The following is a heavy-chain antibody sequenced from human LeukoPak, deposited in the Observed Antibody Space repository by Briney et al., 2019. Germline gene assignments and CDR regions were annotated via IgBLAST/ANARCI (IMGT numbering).Heavy chain of an antibody. D-gene: IGHD4-17*01. CDR3: AKDPNGDYVRAFDS. CDR1: GLTFSNYA. V-gene: IGHV3-23*01. CDR2: ITGGGIGT. Sequence: GGSLRLSCAASGLTFSNYAMTWVRQAPGKGLEWVSSITGGGIGTSYADSVKGRFTVYRDNSKNTLYLQMNSLRAGDTAVYYCAKDPNGDYVRAFDSWGQGTSVTVSS. J-gene: IGHJ3*01.